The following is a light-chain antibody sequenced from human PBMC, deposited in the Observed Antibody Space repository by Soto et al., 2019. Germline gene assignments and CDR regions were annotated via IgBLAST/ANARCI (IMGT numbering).Light chain of an antibody. Sequence: QAASVSGSPGQSITISCTGTSSDVGGYNYVSWYQQHPGKAPKLMIYEVSNRPSGVSNRFSGSKSGNTASLTISGLQAEDEADYYCSSYTSSSTSCVFGTGTKVTVL. J-gene: IGLJ1*01. CDR2: EVS. CDR3: SSYTSSSTSCV. CDR1: SSDVGGYNY. V-gene: IGLV2-14*01.